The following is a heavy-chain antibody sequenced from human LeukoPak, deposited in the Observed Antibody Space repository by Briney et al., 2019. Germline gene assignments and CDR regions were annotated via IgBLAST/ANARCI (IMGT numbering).Heavy chain of an antibody. J-gene: IGHJ4*02. D-gene: IGHD2-15*01. Sequence: GGSLRLSCAASGFTFSSSWMSWVRQAPGKGLEWVANMKQDGSEKYYVDSVKGRFTISRDNAKNSLYLQMNSLRAEDTAVHYCARGIVAGDWGQGTLVTVSS. CDR2: MKQDGSEK. V-gene: IGHV3-7*03. CDR1: GFTFSSSW. CDR3: ARGIVAGD.